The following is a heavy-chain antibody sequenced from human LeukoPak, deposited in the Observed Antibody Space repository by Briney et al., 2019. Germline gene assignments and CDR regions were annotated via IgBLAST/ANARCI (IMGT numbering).Heavy chain of an antibody. CDR1: GFTFSSYS. Sequence: PGGSLRLSCAASGFTFSSYSMNWIRQAPGKGLEWVSYISSSGSTMYYADSVKGRFTTSRDNAKNSLYLQMNSLRAEDTAVYYCARYHSTLTHDAFDIWGQGTMVTVSS. J-gene: IGHJ3*02. D-gene: IGHD2-2*01. V-gene: IGHV3-48*04. CDR3: ARYHSTLTHDAFDI. CDR2: ISSSGSTM.